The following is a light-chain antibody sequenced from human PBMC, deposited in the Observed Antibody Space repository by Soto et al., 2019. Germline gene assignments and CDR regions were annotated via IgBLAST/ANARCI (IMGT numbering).Light chain of an antibody. CDR2: GAS. CDR1: QDINSW. V-gene: IGKV1D-12*01. Sequence: DIQMTQSPSSVSASVGDRVTLTCRASQDINSWLAWYQQKPGQPPNLLVHGASSLHSGVPSRFSGSGSGTDFALTINSLQPEESATYYCQQANSFPLTFGGGTKVDI. J-gene: IGKJ4*01. CDR3: QQANSFPLT.